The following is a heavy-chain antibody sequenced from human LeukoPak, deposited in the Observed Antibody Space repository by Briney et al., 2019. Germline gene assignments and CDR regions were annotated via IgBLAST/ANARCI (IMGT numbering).Heavy chain of an antibody. D-gene: IGHD2-21*02. CDR3: ARHGHHGDHDY. V-gene: IGHV4-39*01. CDR2: GHYSGNT. Sequence: SETLSLTCTVSGCSISAISGGPYYWGWIRQPPGKWLEWIGSGHYSGNTYNPSLKSRVTISIDTSKNQFSLKVSSVTAADTAVYYCARHGHHGDHDYWGQGTLVTVSS. CDR1: GCSISAISGGPYY. J-gene: IGHJ4*02.